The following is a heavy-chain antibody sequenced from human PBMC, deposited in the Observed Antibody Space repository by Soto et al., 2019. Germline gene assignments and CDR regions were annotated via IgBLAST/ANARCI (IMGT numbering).Heavy chain of an antibody. J-gene: IGHJ6*02. V-gene: IGHV1-18*01. CDR2: ISAYNGNT. CDR3: ARGRRITMVRGVILYYYYGMDV. Sequence: GASVKVSCKASGYTFTSYGISWVRQAPGQGLEWMGWISAYNGNTNYAQKLQGRVTMTTDTSTSTAYMELRSLRSDDTAVYYCARGRRITMVRGVILYYYYGMDVWGQGTTVTVSS. CDR1: GYTFTSYG. D-gene: IGHD3-10*01.